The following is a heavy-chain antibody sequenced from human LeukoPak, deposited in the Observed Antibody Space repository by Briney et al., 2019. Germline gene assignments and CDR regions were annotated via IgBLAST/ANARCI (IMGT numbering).Heavy chain of an antibody. CDR1: GVSITGFY. Sequence: SETLSLTCAVSGVSITGFYWNWIRQAPGKGLEWIGSIYYSGTANYNPSLKSRLIMSVDTSKNQFSLRLSSVTAADTAKYYCAQYRYFNWSEFDSWGQGTLVTVSS. CDR3: AQYRYFNWSEFDS. V-gene: IGHV4-59*01. J-gene: IGHJ4*02. D-gene: IGHD3-9*01. CDR2: IYYSGTA.